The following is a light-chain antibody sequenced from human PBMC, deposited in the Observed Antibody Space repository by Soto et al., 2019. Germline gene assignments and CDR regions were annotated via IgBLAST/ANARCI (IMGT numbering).Light chain of an antibody. CDR2: GAS. J-gene: IGKJ1*01. CDR3: QQYDTSPRT. V-gene: IGKV3-20*01. Sequence: EIVLTQSPGTLSLSPGERATLSCRASQSVSSNYLAWYQQKRGQTPRLLIYGASSRATGIPTRFSGSGSGTDFTLTISRLEPEDFTVYYCQQYDTSPRTFGQGTKVEI. CDR1: QSVSSNY.